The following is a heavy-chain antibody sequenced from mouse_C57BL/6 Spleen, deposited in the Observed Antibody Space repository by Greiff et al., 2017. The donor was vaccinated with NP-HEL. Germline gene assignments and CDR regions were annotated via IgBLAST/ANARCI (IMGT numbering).Heavy chain of an antibody. J-gene: IGHJ2*01. Sequence: QVQLQQSGAELVRPGASVKLSCKASGYTFTDYYINWVKQRPGQGLEWIARIYPGSGNTYYNEKFKGKATLTAEKSSSTAYMQLSSLTSEDSAVYFCARGSYSKGFDYWGQGTTLTVSS. CDR2: IYPGSGNT. CDR1: GYTFTDYY. D-gene: IGHD2-5*01. V-gene: IGHV1-76*01. CDR3: ARGSYSKGFDY.